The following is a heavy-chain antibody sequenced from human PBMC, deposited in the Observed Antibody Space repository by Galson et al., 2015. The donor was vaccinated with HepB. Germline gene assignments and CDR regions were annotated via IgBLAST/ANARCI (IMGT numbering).Heavy chain of an antibody. V-gene: IGHV3-7*03. Sequence: SLRLSCAGSAFTFSTYWMGWVRQAPGKGLEWVANIRGDGGEKYYVDSVKGRFTISRDNARNSLYLQMNSLRAEDTAVYYCARGRSHAYWGQGTLVPVSS. J-gene: IGHJ4*02. CDR2: IRGDGGEK. D-gene: IGHD6-13*01. CDR1: AFTFSTYW. CDR3: ARGRSHAY.